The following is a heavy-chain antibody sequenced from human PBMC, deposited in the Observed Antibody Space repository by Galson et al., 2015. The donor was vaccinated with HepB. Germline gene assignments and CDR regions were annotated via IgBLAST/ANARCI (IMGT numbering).Heavy chain of an antibody. CDR1: GFTFSSYW. CDR3: ARPSGSDFDVILGRFDY. J-gene: IGHJ4*02. Sequence: SLRLSCAGSGFTFSSYWMSWVRQAPGKGLEWVANIMQSGNGKYYVDSVKGRFTISRDSAKNSLYPQMNSLRAEDKAVYYCARPSGSDFDVILGRFDYWDRATLVTVSS. CDR2: IMQSGNGK. V-gene: IGHV3-7*01. D-gene: IGHD1-26*01.